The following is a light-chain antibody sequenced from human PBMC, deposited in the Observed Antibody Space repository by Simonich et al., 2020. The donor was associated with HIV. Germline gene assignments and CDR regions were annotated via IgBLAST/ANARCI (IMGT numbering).Light chain of an antibody. CDR1: QGIGSW. J-gene: IGKJ5*01. Sequence: DIQMTQSPSSVSDSVGDRGTITWRASQGIGSWLAWYQQKPGKAPKLLIYAASSLQSGVPSRFSGGGFGTDFTLTISSLQPEDFATYYCQQANTFPSITFGQGTRLEMK. CDR3: QQANTFPSIT. V-gene: IGKV1-12*02. CDR2: AAS.